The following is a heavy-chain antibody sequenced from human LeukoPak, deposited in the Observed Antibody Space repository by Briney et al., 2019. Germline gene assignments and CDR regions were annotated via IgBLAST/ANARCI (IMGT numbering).Heavy chain of an antibody. V-gene: IGHV3-7*01. Sequence: GGSLRLSCAASGFTFSSYWMSWVRQAPGKGLEWVANIKQDGSEEYYVDSVKGRFTISRDNAKNSLYLQMNSLRAEDTAVYYCARDSSSWYYYYYYMDVWGKGTTVTASS. CDR3: ARDSSSWYYYYYYMDV. CDR1: GFTFSSYW. J-gene: IGHJ6*03. D-gene: IGHD6-13*01. CDR2: IKQDGSEE.